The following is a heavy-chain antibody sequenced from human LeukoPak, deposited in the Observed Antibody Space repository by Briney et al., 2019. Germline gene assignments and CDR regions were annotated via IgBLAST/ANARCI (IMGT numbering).Heavy chain of an antibody. CDR2: INPNSDYT. Sequence: ASVKVSCKASGYSFTGYYIHWVRQAPGQGLEWMGWINPNSDYTSYAQKFQGRITLTRGTSISTVYMELSPLTSDDTAVYYCAVAPGDYWGQGTLVSVSA. CDR1: GYSFTGYY. J-gene: IGHJ4*02. D-gene: IGHD2-21*01. CDR3: AVAPGDY. V-gene: IGHV1-2*02.